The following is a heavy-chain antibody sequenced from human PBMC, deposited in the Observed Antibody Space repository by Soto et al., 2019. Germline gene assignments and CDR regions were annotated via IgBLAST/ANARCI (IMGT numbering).Heavy chain of an antibody. D-gene: IGHD3-22*01. CDR3: ARGGDSSGYYYASDY. Sequence: QVQLQESGPGLVKPSETLSLTCTVSGGSISSYCWSWIRQPAGKGLEWIGHIYSSGSSNYNPSLKSRVTMAVDSSKNQFSLKLSSLTAADTAVSYCARGGDSSGYYYASDYWGQGTLVTVSS. J-gene: IGHJ4*02. V-gene: IGHV4-4*07. CDR1: GGSISSYC. CDR2: IYSSGSS.